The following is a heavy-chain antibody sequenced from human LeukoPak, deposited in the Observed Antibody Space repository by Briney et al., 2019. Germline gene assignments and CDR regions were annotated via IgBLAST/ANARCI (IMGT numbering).Heavy chain of an antibody. CDR1: GGSISSSSYY. D-gene: IGHD2-21*01. Sequence: ETLSLTCTVSGGSISSSSYYWGWIRQAPGKELEWVSVIYSGGSTYYADSVKGRFTISRDNSKNTLYLQMNSLRAEDAAVYYCTKVQRDIVVVIAIFSFDFWGQGTLVTVSS. CDR2: IYSGGST. J-gene: IGHJ4*02. V-gene: IGHV3-53*01. CDR3: TKVQRDIVVVIAIFSFDF.